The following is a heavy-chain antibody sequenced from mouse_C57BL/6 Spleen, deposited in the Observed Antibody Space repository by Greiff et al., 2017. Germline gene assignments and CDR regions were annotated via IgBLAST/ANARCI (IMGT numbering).Heavy chain of an antibody. CDR3: TVSPGYYYAMDY. J-gene: IGHJ4*01. CDR1: GFTFSNYW. V-gene: IGHV6-3*01. D-gene: IGHD3-2*02. CDR2: IRLKSDNYAT. Sequence: SGGGLVQPGGSMKLSCVASGFTFSNYWMNWVRQSPEKGLEWVAQIRLKSDNYATHYAESVKGRFTISRDDAKSSVYLQMNNLSAEDTGIYYCTVSPGYYYAMDYWGQGTSVTVSS.